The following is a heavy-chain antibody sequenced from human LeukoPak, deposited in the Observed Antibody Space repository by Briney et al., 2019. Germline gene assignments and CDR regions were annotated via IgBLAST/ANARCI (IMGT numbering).Heavy chain of an antibody. CDR2: INPSGGST. J-gene: IGHJ4*02. Sequence: ASVKVSCKASGYIFSGFYIHWVRQAPGQGLEWMGIINPSGGSTSYAQKFQGRVTMTRDMSTSTVYMELSSLRSEDTAVYYCARDRYSSSWYVFDYWGQGTLVTVSS. CDR1: GYIFSGFY. V-gene: IGHV1-46*01. D-gene: IGHD6-13*01. CDR3: ARDRYSSSWYVFDY.